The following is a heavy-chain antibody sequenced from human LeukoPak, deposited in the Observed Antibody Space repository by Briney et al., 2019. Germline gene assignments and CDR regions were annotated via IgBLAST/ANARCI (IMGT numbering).Heavy chain of an antibody. D-gene: IGHD3-3*02. Sequence: SETLSLTCTVSGGSISSGDYYWSWLRQPPGTGLEWIGYIYYSGSTYYNPSLKSRVTISVDTSKNQFSLRLSSVTAADTAVYYCAGEGHSGHPTDAFDIWGQGTMVTVSS. CDR2: IYYSGST. CDR3: AGEGHSGHPTDAFDI. J-gene: IGHJ3*02. V-gene: IGHV4-30-4*01. CDR1: GGSISSGDYY.